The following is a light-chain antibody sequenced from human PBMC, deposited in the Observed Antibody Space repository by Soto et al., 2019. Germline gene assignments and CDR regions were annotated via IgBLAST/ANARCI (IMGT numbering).Light chain of an antibody. CDR3: QPYNNWTLT. V-gene: IGKV3-20*01. CDR1: QSVSRSY. Sequence: EFVLTQSPSTLSLSPGERATLSCRASQSVSRSYLAWYQQKIGQAPRLLIYGASTRATGIPDRFSGSGSGTDFTLTINSLQSEDFAVYYCQPYNNWTLTFGGGTKVDIX. J-gene: IGKJ4*01. CDR2: GAS.